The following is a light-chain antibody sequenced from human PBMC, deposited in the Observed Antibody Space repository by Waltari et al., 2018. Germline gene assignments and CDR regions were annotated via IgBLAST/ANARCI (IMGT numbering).Light chain of an antibody. CDR1: SSDVGGYNY. V-gene: IGLV2-14*03. CDR3: SSYTSSTTA. J-gene: IGLJ1*01. Sequence: QSALTQPASVSGSPGQSITISCTGTSSDVGGYNYVSWYQQHPGKAPKLMISDVSNRPSGVSNRFSGSKSGNTASLTISGLQAEDEADYYCSSYTSSTTAFGTGTKVTVL. CDR2: DVS.